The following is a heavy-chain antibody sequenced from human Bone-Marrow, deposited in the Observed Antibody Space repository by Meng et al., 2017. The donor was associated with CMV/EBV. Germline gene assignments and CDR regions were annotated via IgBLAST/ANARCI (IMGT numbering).Heavy chain of an antibody. CDR1: GVG. Sequence: GVGVGWIRQPPGKALEWLALIYWNDDKRYSPSLKSRLTITKDTSKNQVVLTMTNMDPVDTATYYCAHLLTYYDFWSGPEGGYNWFDPWGQGTLVTVSS. CDR2: IYWNDDK. J-gene: IGHJ5*02. CDR3: AHLLTYYDFWSGPEGGYNWFDP. D-gene: IGHD3-3*01. V-gene: IGHV2-5*01.